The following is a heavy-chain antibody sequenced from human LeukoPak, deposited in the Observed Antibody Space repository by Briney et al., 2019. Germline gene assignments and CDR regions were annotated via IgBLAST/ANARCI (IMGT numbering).Heavy chain of an antibody. Sequence: GALRLCCAAAGITFSSYALGWGRQAPGKGLEWVAVISKDGNNRYYADFVKGRFTTCDDDYKNMFFLLINSLRAEAAAYYYCAGESFDIWGQGTTVTVSS. V-gene: IGHV3-30*04. J-gene: IGHJ3*02. CDR2: ISKDGNNR. CDR3: AGESFDI. CDR1: GITFSSYA.